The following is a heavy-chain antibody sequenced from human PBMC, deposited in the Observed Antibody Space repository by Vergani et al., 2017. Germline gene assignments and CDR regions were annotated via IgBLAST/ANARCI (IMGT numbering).Heavy chain of an antibody. V-gene: IGHV4-39*01. CDR1: GGSISSSSYY. CDR2: IYYSGST. J-gene: IGHJ5*02. D-gene: IGHD2-2*01. Sequence: QLQLQESGPGLLKPSETLSLTCTVSGGSISSSSYYWGWIRQPPGKGLEWIGSIYYSGSTYYNPSLKGRVTISVDTSKNQFSLKLSSVTAADTAVYYCAGQLDCSRTGWYYDGWFDPWGQGTLVTVSS. CDR3: AGQLDCSRTGWYYDGWFDP.